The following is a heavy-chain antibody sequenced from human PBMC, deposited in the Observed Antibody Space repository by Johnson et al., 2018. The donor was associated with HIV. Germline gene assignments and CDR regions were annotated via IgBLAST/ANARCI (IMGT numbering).Heavy chain of an antibody. Sequence: VQLVESGGGVVQPGRSLRLSCAASGFTFSSYGMAWVRQAPGKGLEWVANIKLDGSEKYYVDSVKGRFTISRDNAKNSLYLQMNSLRAEDTAVYYCAGGGGCGGDCYSGYDAFDIWGQGTMVTVSS. CDR2: IKLDGSEK. CDR1: GFTFSSYG. V-gene: IGHV3-7*01. CDR3: AGGGGCGGDCYSGYDAFDI. J-gene: IGHJ3*02. D-gene: IGHD2-21*01.